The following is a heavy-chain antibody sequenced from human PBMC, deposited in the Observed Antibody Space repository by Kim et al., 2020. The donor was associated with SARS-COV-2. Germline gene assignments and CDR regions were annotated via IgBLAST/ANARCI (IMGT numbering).Heavy chain of an antibody. CDR2: MYYSGST. J-gene: IGHJ6*02. Sequence: SETLSLTCTVSGGSVSSGSYYWSWIRQPPGKGLEWIGYMYYSGSTSYHPSLKSRVTISLDTSKNQLSLNLSSVTAADTAVYYCARSLYCSSSSCSNYYYYYGMDVWAKGPRSPSP. V-gene: IGHV4-61*01. CDR1: GGSVSSGSYY. CDR3: ARSLYCSSSSCSNYYYYYGMDV. D-gene: IGHD2-15*01.